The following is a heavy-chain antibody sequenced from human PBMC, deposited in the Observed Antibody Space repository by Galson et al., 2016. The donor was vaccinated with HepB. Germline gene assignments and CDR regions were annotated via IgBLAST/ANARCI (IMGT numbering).Heavy chain of an antibody. CDR1: DGSISSYF. J-gene: IGHJ4*03. CDR2: IYKSGST. Sequence: SETLSLTCNISDGSISSYFWSWIRQSPGKGLEWIGYIYKSGSTTYSPSLKSRVTVSVDTSKNQFSLKLRSVTSADTAVYYCARGVTGTPYFDFWGQGATVTVAS. D-gene: IGHD2-21*02. CDR3: ARGVTGTPYFDF. V-gene: IGHV4-59*01.